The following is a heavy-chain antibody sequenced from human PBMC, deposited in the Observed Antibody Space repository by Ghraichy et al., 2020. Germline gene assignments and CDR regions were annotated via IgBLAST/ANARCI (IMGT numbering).Heavy chain of an antibody. Sequence: RIGYIYYSGSTYYNPSLKSRVTISVDTSKNQFSLKLSSVTAADTAGYYCSRGRQLLLYNWFDPWGQGTLVTFS. V-gene: IGHV4-31*02. CDR3: SRGRQLLLYNWFDP. CDR2: IYYSGST. D-gene: IGHD2-15*01. J-gene: IGHJ5*02.